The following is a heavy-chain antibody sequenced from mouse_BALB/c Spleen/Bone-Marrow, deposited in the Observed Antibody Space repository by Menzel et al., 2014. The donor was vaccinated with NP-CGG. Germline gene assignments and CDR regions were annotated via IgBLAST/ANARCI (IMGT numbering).Heavy chain of an antibody. Sequence: EVKLQESGGGLVQPKGSLKLSCAASGFTFNTYAMNWVRQAPGKGLEWVARIRSKSNNYATYYADSVKDRFTISRDDSQNMLYLQMHNLKTEDTAMYYCVRHQIYPWYFDVWGAGTTVTVSS. CDR1: GFTFNTYA. CDR2: IRSKSNNYAT. J-gene: IGHJ1*01. V-gene: IGHV10-1*02. CDR3: VRHQIYPWYFDV. D-gene: IGHD2-1*01.